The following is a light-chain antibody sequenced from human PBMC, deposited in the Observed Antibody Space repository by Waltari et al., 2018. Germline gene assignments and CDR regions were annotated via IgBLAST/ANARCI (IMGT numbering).Light chain of an antibody. CDR2: DVN. Sequence: QSALTQPASVSGSPGQSITLSCTGTNSDLGSSILVSWYQQHPGKAPKLLTYDVNKRPSGVSDRFFGSESVKPPSLTFSGLQAGDEADYSCSSYLGSSCFVGGGTKLTVL. CDR3: SSYLGSSCF. V-gene: IGLV2-23*02. J-gene: IGLJ2*01. CDR1: NSDLGSSIL.